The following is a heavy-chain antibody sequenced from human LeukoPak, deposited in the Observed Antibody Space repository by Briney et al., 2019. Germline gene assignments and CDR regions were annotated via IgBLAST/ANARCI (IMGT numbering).Heavy chain of an antibody. J-gene: IGHJ3*02. V-gene: IGHV1-8*01. CDR1: VYTFTSYD. CDR3: ARGDGYNYDDAFDI. CDR2: MNPNSGNT. D-gene: IGHD5-24*01. Sequence: ASVKVSCKASVYTFTSYDINWVRHATGQGLEWMGWMNPNSGNTGYAQKFQGRVTMTRNTSISTAYMELSSLRSEDTAVYYCARGDGYNYDDAFDIWGQGTMVTVSS.